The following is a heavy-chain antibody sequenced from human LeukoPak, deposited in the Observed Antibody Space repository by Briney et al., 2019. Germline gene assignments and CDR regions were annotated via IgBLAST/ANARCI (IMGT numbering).Heavy chain of an antibody. J-gene: IGHJ1*01. CDR3: ARHDGLGIAAAVGYFQH. CDR1: GGSISSYY. Sequence: SETLSLTCTVSGGSISSYYWSWIRQPPGKGLEWIGYIYYSGSTNYNPSLKGRVTISVDTSKNQFSLKLSSVTAADTAVYYCARHDGLGIAAAVGYFQHWGQGTLVTVSS. CDR2: IYYSGST. V-gene: IGHV4-59*08. D-gene: IGHD6-13*01.